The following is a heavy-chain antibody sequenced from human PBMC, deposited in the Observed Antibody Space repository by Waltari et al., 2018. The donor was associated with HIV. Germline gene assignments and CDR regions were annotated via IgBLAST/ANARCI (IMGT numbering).Heavy chain of an antibody. V-gene: IGHV3-74*01. CDR1: RFNFSSYW. Sequence: EVQLVESGGGLVQPGGSLRLSCAASRFNFSSYWMHWVRQVPGKGLVGLSRVNGDASSTDYADSVRGRFTISRDNAKNTLYLQMNSLRAEDTAVYYCTRAVFWSGFFTDYFFDYWGQGTPVTVSS. CDR2: VNGDASST. CDR3: TRAVFWSGFFTDYFFDY. J-gene: IGHJ4*02. D-gene: IGHD3-3*01.